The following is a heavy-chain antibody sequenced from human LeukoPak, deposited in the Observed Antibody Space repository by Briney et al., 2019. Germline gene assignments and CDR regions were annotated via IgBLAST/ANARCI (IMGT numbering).Heavy chain of an antibody. V-gene: IGHV3-43*02. CDR2: ISGDGGST. CDR1: GFTFVDYA. CDR3: AKVSASSWLRAFDI. Sequence: GGALRLSCVASGFTFVDYALHWGRQAPGKGLGWVSLISGDGGSTYYAESVKGRFTISRDNSKKSLYLQMTSLRTEDTALYYCAKVSASSWLRAFDIWGQGTMVTVSS. D-gene: IGHD6-13*01. J-gene: IGHJ3*02.